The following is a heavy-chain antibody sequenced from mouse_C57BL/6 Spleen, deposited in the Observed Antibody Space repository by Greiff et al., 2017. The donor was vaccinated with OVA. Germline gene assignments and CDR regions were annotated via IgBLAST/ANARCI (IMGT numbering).Heavy chain of an antibody. V-gene: IGHV1-58*01. CDR2: IYIGNGYT. CDR3: ARLTIYDGYYDYAMDY. D-gene: IGHD2-3*01. CDR1: GYTFTSYG. J-gene: IGHJ4*01. Sequence: VQLKQPGAELVRPGSSVKMSCKTSGYTFTSYGINWVKQRPGQGLEWIGYIYIGNGYTEYNEKFKGKATLTSDTSSSTAYMQLSSLTSEDSAIYSCARLTIYDGYYDYAMDYWGQGTSVTVSS.